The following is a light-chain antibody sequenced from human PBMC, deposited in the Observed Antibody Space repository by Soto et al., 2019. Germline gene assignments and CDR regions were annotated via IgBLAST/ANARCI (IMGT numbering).Light chain of an antibody. Sequence: EIVMTQSPATLSVSPGERATLSCRASQSISNNLAWYQQKPGQAPRLLIYGASTRATGIPARFSGSGSGTECTLSISSLQSEDFALYYCQQYNDWPPMYSFGQGTNLEIK. CDR1: QSISNN. J-gene: IGKJ2*01. V-gene: IGKV3-15*01. CDR2: GAS. CDR3: QQYNDWPPMYS.